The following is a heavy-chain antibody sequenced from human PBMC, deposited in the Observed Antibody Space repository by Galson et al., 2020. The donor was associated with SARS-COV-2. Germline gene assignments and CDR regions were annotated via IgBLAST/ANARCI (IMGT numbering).Heavy chain of an antibody. J-gene: IGHJ4*02. Sequence: GGSLRLSCAASGFTFSSYAMSWVRQAPGKGLEWVSALSGSGGSTYYADSVKGRFTISRDNSKNTLYLKMNSLRAEDTAVYYCAKGPEYSGVHHDYWGQGTLVTVSS. D-gene: IGHD6-6*01. V-gene: IGHV3-23*01. CDR2: LSGSGGST. CDR3: AKGPEYSGVHHDY. CDR1: GFTFSSYA.